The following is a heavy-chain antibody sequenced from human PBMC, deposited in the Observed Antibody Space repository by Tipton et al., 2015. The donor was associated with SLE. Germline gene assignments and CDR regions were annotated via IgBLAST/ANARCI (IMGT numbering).Heavy chain of an antibody. Sequence: RSLRLSCAASGFTFSTYGMHWVRQAPGKGPEWVAVIWYDGTNENYGDSVKGRFTISRDNSKNTVHLQMNSLRAEDTAVYYCATDPGQDCDNGMDVWGLGTTVTVSS. J-gene: IGHJ6*02. V-gene: IGHV3-33*03. CDR3: ATDPGQDCDNGMDV. D-gene: IGHD2-21*02. CDR1: GFTFSTYG. CDR2: IWYDGTNE.